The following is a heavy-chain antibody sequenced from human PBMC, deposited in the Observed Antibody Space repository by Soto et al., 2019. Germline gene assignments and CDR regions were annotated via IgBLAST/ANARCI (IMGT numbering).Heavy chain of an antibody. V-gene: IGHV4-4*02. CDR2: IYHSGST. CDR1: GGSISSDNKW. D-gene: IGHD3-10*01. Sequence: QVQLHESGPGLVKPSGTLSLTCAVSGGSISSDNKWWSWVRQPPGKGLEWIGEIYHSGSTYYNPALQSRVTVSVNKSRNQFSLTLGSVTAADTAVYYCARVSESYNGSLYYYYGMDVWGQGTPVTVSS. J-gene: IGHJ6*02. CDR3: ARVSESYNGSLYYYYGMDV.